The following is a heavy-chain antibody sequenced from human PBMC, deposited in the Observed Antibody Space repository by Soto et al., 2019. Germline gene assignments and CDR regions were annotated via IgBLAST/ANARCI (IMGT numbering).Heavy chain of an antibody. V-gene: IGHV1-8*01. CDR2: MQPSSGRT. J-gene: IGHJ4*02. Sequence: QVQLVQSGAEVREPGASVKVSCKASGYSFTSLDINWVRQTTGQGLEWMGWMQPSSGRTGYAQKFQGRVTMTRYTSINTAYMELSSLTSDATAFYYCARGVTAGVDYWGQGPLVTVSS. CDR1: GYSFTSLD. D-gene: IGHD1-26*01. CDR3: ARGVTAGVDY.